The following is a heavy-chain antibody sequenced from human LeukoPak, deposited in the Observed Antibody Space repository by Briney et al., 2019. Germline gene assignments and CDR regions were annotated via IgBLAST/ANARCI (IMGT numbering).Heavy chain of an antibody. J-gene: IGHJ3*01. V-gene: IGHV4-39*07. CDR2: IHYSGTT. CDR3: ARDSAYSGTYTPDVFDV. Sequence: NPSETLSLTCTVSGGSISSSTHYRGWIRQPPGKGLEWIASIHYSGTTYYNPSLDSRISTSVDTSKNQFSLRLSSVTAADTAVFYCARDSAYSGTYTPDVFDVWGQGTMVTVSS. D-gene: IGHD1-26*01. CDR1: GGSISSSTHY.